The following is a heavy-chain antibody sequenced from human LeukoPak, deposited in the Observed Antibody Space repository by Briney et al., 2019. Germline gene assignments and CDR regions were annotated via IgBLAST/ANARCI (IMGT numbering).Heavy chain of an antibody. D-gene: IGHD2-8*02. CDR3: AGTELGYCTVTGCPLES. Sequence: SETLSLTCTVSGASLSSYFWSWIRQPPGKGLEWIGYIYYDGYPNYSPSLRSRITISVEKSKSQFSLNLRSVTAAYTALYFCAGTELGYCTVTGCPLESWGQGTLVTVSS. V-gene: IGHV4-59*01. CDR1: GASLSSYF. CDR2: IYYDGYP. J-gene: IGHJ4*02.